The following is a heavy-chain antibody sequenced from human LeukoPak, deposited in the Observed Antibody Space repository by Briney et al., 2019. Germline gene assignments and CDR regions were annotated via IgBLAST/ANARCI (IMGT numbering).Heavy chain of an antibody. CDR2: SRNKINSYNT. D-gene: IGHD4/OR15-4a*01. Sequence: GGSLRLSCAASGFTFSDHYIDWVRQAPGKGLEWVGRSRNKINSYNTAYAASVIGRFTVSRDDLSATVYLQMNSLKTEDTAVYYCTRSMYGEGRRIIDFDYWGQGTLLTVSS. CDR1: GFTFSDHY. V-gene: IGHV3-72*01. CDR3: TRSMYGEGRRIIDFDY. J-gene: IGHJ4*02.